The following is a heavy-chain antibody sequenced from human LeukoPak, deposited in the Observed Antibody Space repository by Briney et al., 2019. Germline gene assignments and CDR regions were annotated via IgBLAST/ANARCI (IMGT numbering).Heavy chain of an antibody. J-gene: IGHJ4*02. CDR1: GGSFSGYY. CDR3: ARGLYYKNY. D-gene: IGHD3-22*01. CDR2: INHSGST. V-gene: IGHV4-34*01. Sequence: SETLSLTCAVYGGSFSGYYWSWIRQPPGKGLEWIGEINHSGSTNYNPSLKSRVTISVDTSKNQFSLKRSSVTAADTAVYYCARGLYYKNYWGQGTLVTVSS.